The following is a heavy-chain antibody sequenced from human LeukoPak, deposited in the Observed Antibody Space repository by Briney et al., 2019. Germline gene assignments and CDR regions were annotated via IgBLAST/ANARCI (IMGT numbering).Heavy chain of an antibody. Sequence: ASVKVSCKASGYTFIDYYMHWVRQAPGQGLEWIGWISPNSGGTKSVQKFQGRDTMTRDTSITTVYMELSGLSFDDTAVYYCARGGGRYSVDYWGQGTLVIVSS. CDR3: ARGGGRYSVDY. V-gene: IGHV1-2*02. D-gene: IGHD1-26*01. CDR2: ISPNSGGT. J-gene: IGHJ4*02. CDR1: GYTFIDYY.